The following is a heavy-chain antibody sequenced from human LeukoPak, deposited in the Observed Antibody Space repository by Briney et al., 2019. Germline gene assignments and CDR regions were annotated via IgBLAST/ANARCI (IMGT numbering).Heavy chain of an antibody. CDR2: ISSSSSYI. Sequence: GGSLRLSCAASGFTFSSYSMNWVRQAPGKGLGWVSSISSSSSYIYYADSVKGRFTISRDNAKNSLYLQMNSLRVEDTAVYYCAREYCSGGSCYSDAFDIWGQGTMVTVSS. D-gene: IGHD2-15*01. J-gene: IGHJ3*02. CDR1: GFTFSSYS. V-gene: IGHV3-21*01. CDR3: AREYCSGGSCYSDAFDI.